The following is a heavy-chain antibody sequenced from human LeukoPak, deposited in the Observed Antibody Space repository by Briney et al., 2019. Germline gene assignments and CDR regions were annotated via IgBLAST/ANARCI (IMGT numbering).Heavy chain of an antibody. J-gene: IGHJ4*02. CDR2: IYYSGST. D-gene: IGHD1-1*01. CDR3: ARDRGTWNDDGFDY. Sequence: PSETLSLTCTVSGESISGFYWTWLRQPPGKGLEWIGYIYYSGSTNYNPSLKSRVTISVDTSKNQFSLKLSSVTAADTAVYYCARDRGTWNDDGFDYWGQGTLVTVSS. CDR1: GESISGFY. V-gene: IGHV4-59*01.